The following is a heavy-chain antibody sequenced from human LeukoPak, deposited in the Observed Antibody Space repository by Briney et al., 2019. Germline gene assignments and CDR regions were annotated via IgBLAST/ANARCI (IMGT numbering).Heavy chain of an antibody. Sequence: GGSLRLSCAASGFTFSSYAMSWVRQAPGKGLEWVSAITGSSGSTYYADSVKGRFTISRDNSKNTLYLQMNSLRAEDTAVYYCAKGTLKATIFGVVPFYYYGMDVWGQGTTVTVSS. CDR2: ITGSSGST. J-gene: IGHJ6*02. CDR3: AKGTLKATIFGVVPFYYYGMDV. V-gene: IGHV3-23*01. D-gene: IGHD3-3*01. CDR1: GFTFSSYA.